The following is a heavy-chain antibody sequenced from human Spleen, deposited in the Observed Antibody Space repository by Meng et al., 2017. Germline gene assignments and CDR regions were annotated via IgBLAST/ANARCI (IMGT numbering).Heavy chain of an antibody. D-gene: IGHD3-10*01. CDR3: ARSYGSGTYWYFDL. CDR2: INHSGST. Sequence: LQESGPGLVKPSETLSLTCVVSGGSFSDYYWSWIRQPPGKGLEWIGEINHSGSTNYNPSLESRATISVDTSNNHFSLKLTSVTAADTAVYYCARSYGSGTYWYFDLWGRGTLVTVFS. J-gene: IGHJ2*01. CDR1: GGSFSDYY. V-gene: IGHV4-34*10.